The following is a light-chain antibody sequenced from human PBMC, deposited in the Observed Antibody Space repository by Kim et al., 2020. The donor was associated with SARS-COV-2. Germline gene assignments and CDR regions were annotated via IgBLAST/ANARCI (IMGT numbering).Light chain of an antibody. Sequence: LSLSPGQRATLSCRASQSVSYYLAWYQEKPGQAPRLLIYDASNRAPGIPARFSGSGSGTDFTLTISSLEPEDFAVYYCQQRSSGAFGGGTKVDIK. CDR2: DAS. CDR1: QSVSYY. CDR3: QQRSSGA. J-gene: IGKJ4*01. V-gene: IGKV3-11*01.